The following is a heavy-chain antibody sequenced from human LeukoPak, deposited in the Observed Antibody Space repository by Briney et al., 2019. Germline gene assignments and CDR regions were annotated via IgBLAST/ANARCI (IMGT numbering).Heavy chain of an antibody. V-gene: IGHV4-59*01. CDR2: IYHSGST. CDR1: GFTFSSYS. D-gene: IGHD5-12*01. Sequence: GSLRLSCAASGFTFSSYSMNWVRQAPGKGLEWIGYIYHSGSTNYNPSLKSRVTISVDTSKNQFSLKLSSVTAADTAVYYCARGGGYASPIGYWGQGALVTVSS. J-gene: IGHJ4*02. CDR3: ARGGGYASPIGY.